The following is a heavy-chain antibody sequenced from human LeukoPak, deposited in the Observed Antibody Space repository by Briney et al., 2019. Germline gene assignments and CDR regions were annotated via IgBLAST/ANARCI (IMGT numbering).Heavy chain of an antibody. J-gene: IGHJ3*02. CDR1: GGTFSSYA. D-gene: IGHD3-10*01. Sequence: SVKVSCKASGGTFSSYAISWVRQAPGQGLEWMGGIIPIFGTANYAQKFQGRVTITADESTSTAYMELSSLRSEDTAVYYCARSGSYYNDAFDIWGQGTMVTVSS. CDR2: IIPIFGTA. V-gene: IGHV1-69*13. CDR3: ARSGSYYNDAFDI.